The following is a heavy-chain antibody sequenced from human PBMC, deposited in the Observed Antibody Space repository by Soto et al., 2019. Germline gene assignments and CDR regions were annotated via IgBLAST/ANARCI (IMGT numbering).Heavy chain of an antibody. J-gene: IGHJ4*02. Sequence: QVQLVESGGGVVQPGRSLRLSCAASGFTFNNYGMHWVRQAPGKGLEWVALISYDGSNKYYADSVKGRFTISRDNYKKTLYLQMNTLRAEDTAVYYCAKEEAPRGHSYGLDYWGQGTLVTVSS. D-gene: IGHD5-18*01. CDR3: AKEEAPRGHSYGLDY. CDR1: GFTFNNYG. CDR2: ISYDGSNK. V-gene: IGHV3-30*18.